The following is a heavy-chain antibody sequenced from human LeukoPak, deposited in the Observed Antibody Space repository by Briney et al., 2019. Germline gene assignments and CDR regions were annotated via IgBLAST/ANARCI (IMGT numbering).Heavy chain of an antibody. CDR2: IDDSGETT. J-gene: IGHJ4*02. Sequence: PGGSLRLSCAASGFTFSSYAMSWVRQAPGKGLGWVSSIDDSGETTYYADSVKGRFTISRDNSKNTLYLHLTSLRVEDTAVYYCAKEQTSSGYFDYWGQGTLVTVSS. CDR3: AKEQTSSGYFDY. D-gene: IGHD3-10*01. CDR1: GFTFSSYA. V-gene: IGHV3-23*01.